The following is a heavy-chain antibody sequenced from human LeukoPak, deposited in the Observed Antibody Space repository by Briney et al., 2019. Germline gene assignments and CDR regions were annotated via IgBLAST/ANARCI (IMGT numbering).Heavy chain of an antibody. V-gene: IGHV3-23*01. CDR1: GFTVSSNY. J-gene: IGHJ4*02. Sequence: GGSLRLSCAASGFTVSSNYMSWVRQAPGKGLEWVSAISGSGGSTYYADSVKGRFTISRDNSKNTLYLQMNSLRAEDTAVYYCAKGAPADILTGYYLDYWGQGTLVTVSS. CDR2: ISGSGGST. CDR3: AKGAPADILTGYYLDY. D-gene: IGHD3-9*01.